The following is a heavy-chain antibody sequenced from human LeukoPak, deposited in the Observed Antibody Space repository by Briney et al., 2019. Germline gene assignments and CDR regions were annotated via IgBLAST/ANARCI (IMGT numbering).Heavy chain of an antibody. CDR1: GGSISSYY. Sequence: SETLSLTCTVSGGSISSYYWSWIRQPPGKGLEWIGYIYYSGSTNYNPCLKSRVTISVDTSKNQFSLKLSSVTAADTAVYYCARYYYDSSGYYYVDWGQGTLVTVSS. V-gene: IGHV4-59*01. J-gene: IGHJ4*02. CDR2: IYYSGST. CDR3: ARYYYDSSGYYYVD. D-gene: IGHD3-22*01.